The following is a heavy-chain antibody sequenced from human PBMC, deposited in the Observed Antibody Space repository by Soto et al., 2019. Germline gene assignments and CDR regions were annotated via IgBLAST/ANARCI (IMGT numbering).Heavy chain of an antibody. CDR1: GYTFTSYD. D-gene: IGHD4-17*01. CDR3: ARTHYGDNVDY. Sequence: QVQLVQSGAEVKKPGASVKVSCKASGYTFTSYDINWVRQATGQGLGWMGWMNPNSGNTGYAQKFQRRSTXTXNTAISTAYMELSSLRSEDTAVYYCARTHYGDNVDYWGQGTLVTVSS. V-gene: IGHV1-8*01. CDR2: MNPNSGNT. J-gene: IGHJ4*02.